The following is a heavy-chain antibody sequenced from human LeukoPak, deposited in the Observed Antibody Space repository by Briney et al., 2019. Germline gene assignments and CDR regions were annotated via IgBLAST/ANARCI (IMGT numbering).Heavy chain of an antibody. Sequence: GGSLRLSCAASGFTFSSYAMTWVRQAPGKGLEWVSAISGSGGSTYYADSVKGRFTISRDDSKNTLFLEMNSLRPDDTSVYYCARDSRRASGWFDYWGQGTLVTVSS. CDR3: ARDSRRASGWFDY. CDR2: ISGSGGST. V-gene: IGHV3-23*01. CDR1: GFTFSSYA. J-gene: IGHJ5*01. D-gene: IGHD2-15*01.